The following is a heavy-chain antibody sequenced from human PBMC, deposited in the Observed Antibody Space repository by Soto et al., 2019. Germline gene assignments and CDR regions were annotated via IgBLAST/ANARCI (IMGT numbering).Heavy chain of an antibody. J-gene: IGHJ6*03. Sequence: GESLKISCKGSGYSFTSYWIGWVRQMPGKGLEWMGIIYPGDSDTRYSPSFQGQVTISADKSISTAYLQWSSLKASDTAMYYCARIVAWEFYYYYMDVWGKGTTVTVSS. CDR1: GYSFTSYW. CDR3: ARIVAWEFYYYYMDV. CDR2: IYPGDSDT. V-gene: IGHV5-51*01. D-gene: IGHD5-12*01.